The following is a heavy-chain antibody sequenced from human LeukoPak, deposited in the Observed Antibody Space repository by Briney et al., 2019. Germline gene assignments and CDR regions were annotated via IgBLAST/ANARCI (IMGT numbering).Heavy chain of an antibody. CDR2: IKQDASEI. CDR3: AKDHVTSSSWFPDY. Sequence: PGGSLRLSCAASGFTFTNFWMTWVRQAPGKGLEWVATIKQDASEIYYVDSVKGRFTISRDNSKNMLYLQMSSLRAGDTAVYYCAKDHVTSSSWFPDYWGQGTLVTVSS. J-gene: IGHJ4*02. D-gene: IGHD6-13*01. V-gene: IGHV3-7*01. CDR1: GFTFTNFW.